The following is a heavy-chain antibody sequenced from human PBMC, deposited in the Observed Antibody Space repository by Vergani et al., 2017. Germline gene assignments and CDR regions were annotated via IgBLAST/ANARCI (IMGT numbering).Heavy chain of an antibody. D-gene: IGHD4/OR15-4a*01. CDR3: VKDAGCCEIFFDS. CDR1: GFTFSTYA. V-gene: IGHV3-23*01. CDR2: LTGGGVST. J-gene: IGHJ4*02. Sequence: EVQLLESGGSLKQPGGSVRLSCAASGFTFSTYAMHWVRQAPGKGLEWVSALTGGGVSTYYADSFKGRFIISSDNSSDTLYLQMNSLRPEDTATYYCVKDAGCCEIFFDSWGQGTWVTVSS.